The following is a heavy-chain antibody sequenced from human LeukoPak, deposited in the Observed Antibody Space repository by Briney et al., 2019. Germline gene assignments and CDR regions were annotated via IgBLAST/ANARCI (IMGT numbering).Heavy chain of an antibody. V-gene: IGHV4-4*02. CDR3: ARGYYYGSGSPFDP. D-gene: IGHD3-10*01. J-gene: IGHJ5*02. CDR1: GGSISSSNW. Sequence: KPSETLSLTCAVSGGSISSSNWWSWVRQPPGKGLEWIGEIYHSGSTNYNPSLKSRVTISVDKSKNQFSLKLSSVTAADTAVYYCARGYYYGSGSPFDPWGQGTLVTVSS. CDR2: IYHSGST.